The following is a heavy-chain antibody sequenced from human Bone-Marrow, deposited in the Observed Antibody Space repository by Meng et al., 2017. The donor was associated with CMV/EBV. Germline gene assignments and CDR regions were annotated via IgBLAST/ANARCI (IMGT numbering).Heavy chain of an antibody. Sequence: GGSLRLSCAASGFTVSSTYMNWVRQAPGKGLEWVSVIYSGGTTHYADSVKGRFTISRDISKNTLDLQMNYLRTEDTAVYYCARAILYSTGYWGQGTRVTVSS. V-gene: IGHV3-53*01. CDR3: ARAILYSTGY. CDR2: IYSGGTT. CDR1: GFTVSSTY. J-gene: IGHJ4*02. D-gene: IGHD2-8*02.